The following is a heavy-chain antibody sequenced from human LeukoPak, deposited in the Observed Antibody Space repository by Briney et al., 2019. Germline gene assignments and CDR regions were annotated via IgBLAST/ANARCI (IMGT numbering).Heavy chain of an antibody. Sequence: ASVKVSCKASGYSFTTYAIHWVRQAPGQRLEWMGWIHAGMGDTKYSQKFQGRITIATDTSASTAYMELSSLTSEDTAVYYCATGAGVDCSGGTCPRGYWGQGTLVTVSS. D-gene: IGHD2-15*01. CDR1: GYSFTTYA. J-gene: IGHJ4*02. V-gene: IGHV1-3*01. CDR2: IHAGMGDT. CDR3: ATGAGVDCSGGTCPRGY.